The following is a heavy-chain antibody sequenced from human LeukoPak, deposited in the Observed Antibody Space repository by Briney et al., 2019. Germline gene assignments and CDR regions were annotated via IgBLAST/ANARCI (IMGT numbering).Heavy chain of an antibody. Sequence: ASVKVSCKASGYTFTGYYMHWVRQAPGQGLEWMGWINPNSGGTNYAQKFQGRVTMTRDTSISTAYMELSRLRSDDTAVYYCARDQGIRFLEWLFDYWGRGTLVTVSS. V-gene: IGHV1-2*02. D-gene: IGHD3-3*01. J-gene: IGHJ4*02. CDR2: INPNSGGT. CDR1: GYTFTGYY. CDR3: ARDQGIRFLEWLFDY.